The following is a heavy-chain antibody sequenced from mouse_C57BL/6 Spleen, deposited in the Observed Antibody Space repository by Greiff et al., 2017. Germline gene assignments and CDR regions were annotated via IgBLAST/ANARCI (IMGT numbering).Heavy chain of an antibody. Sequence: LVESGAELVKPGASVKISCKASGYAFSSYWMNWVKQRPGKGLEWIGQIYPGDGDTNYNGKFKGKATLTADKSSSTAYMQLSSLTSEDSAVYFCARVRGSNAMDYWGQGTSVTVSS. CDR2: IYPGDGDT. CDR3: ARVRGSNAMDY. D-gene: IGHD1-1*02. CDR1: GYAFSSYW. J-gene: IGHJ4*01. V-gene: IGHV1-80*01.